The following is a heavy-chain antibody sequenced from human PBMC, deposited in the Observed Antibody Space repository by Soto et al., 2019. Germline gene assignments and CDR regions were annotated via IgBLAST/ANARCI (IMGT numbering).Heavy chain of an antibody. CDR2: VYHGGNT. V-gene: IGHV4-38-2*01. CDR3: ARARWYDAFNV. CDR1: GFCVSRGNY. Sequence: SESMSLTCAACGFCVSRGNYWGWIRKHPGKGLEWIGSVYHGGNTYYNPSLRSRVSISIDLSRNQFSLKLTSVTAADTAAYYCARARWYDAFNVWGQGTVVTVSS. D-gene: IGHD2-15*01. J-gene: IGHJ3*01.